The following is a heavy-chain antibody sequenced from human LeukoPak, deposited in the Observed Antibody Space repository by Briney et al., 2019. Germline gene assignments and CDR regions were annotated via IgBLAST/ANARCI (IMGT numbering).Heavy chain of an antibody. CDR1: GYSFTSYW. J-gene: IGHJ4*02. D-gene: IGHD3-3*01. CDR3: ASYDFWSGYAFDY. V-gene: IGHV5-51*01. CDR2: IYPGDSDT. Sequence: GESLKISCKGSGYSFTSYWIGWVRQMPGKGLEWMGIIYPGDSDTRYSPSFQGQVTISADKSISTAYLQWGSLKASDTAMYYCASYDFWSGYAFDYWGQGTLVTVSS.